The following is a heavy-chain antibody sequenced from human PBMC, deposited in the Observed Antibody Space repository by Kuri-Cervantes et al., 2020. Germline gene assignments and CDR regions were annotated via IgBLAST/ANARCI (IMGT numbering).Heavy chain of an antibody. CDR1: GFTVSSNY. V-gene: IGHV3-21*03. CDR3: ARDNVDWGVPFDY. Sequence: GGSLRLSCAASGFTVSSNYMNWVRQAPGKGPEWVSSISTFSNYISYADSVKGRFTISRDNAKDSVYLQMNSLRAEDTAVYYCARDNVDWGVPFDYWGQGTLVTVSS. CDR2: ISTFSNYI. J-gene: IGHJ4*02. D-gene: IGHD3-10*01.